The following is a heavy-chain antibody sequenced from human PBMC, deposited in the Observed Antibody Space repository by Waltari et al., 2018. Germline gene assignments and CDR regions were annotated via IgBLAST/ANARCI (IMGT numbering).Heavy chain of an antibody. J-gene: IGHJ5*02. D-gene: IGHD2-15*01. CDR3: ARDHAGLVVEAGYWFDP. CDR2: IYHSGST. V-gene: IGHV4-38-2*02. CDR1: GYSISSGYY. Sequence: QVQLQESGPGLVKPSETLSLTCTVSGYSISSGYYWGWIRQPPGKGLEWIGSIYHSGSTYYNPSLKSRVTISVDTSKNQFSLKLSSVTAADTAVYYCARDHAGLVVEAGYWFDPWGQGTLVTVSS.